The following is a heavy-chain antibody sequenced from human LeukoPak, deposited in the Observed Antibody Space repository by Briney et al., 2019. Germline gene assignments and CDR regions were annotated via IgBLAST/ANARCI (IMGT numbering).Heavy chain of an antibody. J-gene: IGHJ6*02. Sequence: PGGSLRLSCAASGFTFSSQAMSWVRQAPGKGLEWVSYISSSGSTIYYADSVKGRFTISRDNAKNSLYLQMNSLRAEDTAVYYCARVPITIFGVVILGCMDVWGQGTTVTVSS. CDR3: ARVPITIFGVVILGCMDV. CDR2: ISSSGSTI. D-gene: IGHD3-3*01. V-gene: IGHV3-48*03. CDR1: GFTFSSQA.